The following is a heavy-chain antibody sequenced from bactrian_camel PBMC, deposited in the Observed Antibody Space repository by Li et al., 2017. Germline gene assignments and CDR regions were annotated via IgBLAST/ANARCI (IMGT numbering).Heavy chain of an antibody. D-gene: IGHD7*01. CDR3: AAADDGGWFDLLTPNRYNH. J-gene: IGHJ4*01. Sequence: HVQLVESGGGSVQAGGSLRLSCAASGSTYSSICMGWIRQAPGKEREPVAAMYNGGGARYYADSVRGRVTISQDNAKTTVYLQMNSLKPSDSAMYSCAAADDGGWFDLLTPNRYNHWGRGTQVTVS. V-gene: IGHV3-3*01. CDR2: MYNGGGAR. CDR1: GSTYSSIC.